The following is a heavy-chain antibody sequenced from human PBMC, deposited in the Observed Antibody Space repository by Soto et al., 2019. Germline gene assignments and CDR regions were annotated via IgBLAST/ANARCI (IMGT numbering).Heavy chain of an antibody. CDR2: ISAYNGDT. V-gene: IGHV1-18*04. CDR1: GYTFTSYG. CDR3: ARDVGVGGTASGMDV. D-gene: IGHD1-26*01. J-gene: IGHJ6*02. Sequence: ASVKVSCKASGYTFTSYGISWVRQAPGQGLEWTGWISAYNGDTNYAQKFQGRVTMTTASSTSTAYMELRSLGSDDTAVYYCARDVGVGGTASGMDVWGQGTTVTVSS.